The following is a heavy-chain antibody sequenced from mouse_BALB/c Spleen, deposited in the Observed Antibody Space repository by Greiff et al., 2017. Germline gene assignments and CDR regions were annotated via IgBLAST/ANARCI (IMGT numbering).Heavy chain of an antibody. Sequence: QVQLKQSGPGLVAPSQSLSITCTVSGFSLTSYGVHWVRQPPGKGLEWLGVIWAGGSTNYNSALKSRLSISKDNSKSQVFLKMNSLQTDDTARYYCAREPTRYAMDYWGQGTSVTVSS. CDR1: GFSLTSYG. V-gene: IGHV2-9*02. J-gene: IGHJ4*01. CDR2: IWAGGST. CDR3: AREPTRYAMDY.